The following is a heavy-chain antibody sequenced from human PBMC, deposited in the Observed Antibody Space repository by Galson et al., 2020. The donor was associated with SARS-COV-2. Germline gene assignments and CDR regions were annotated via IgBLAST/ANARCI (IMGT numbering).Heavy chain of an antibody. CDR1: GYSFTSYW. D-gene: IGHD6-13*01. CDR3: AAGYSSSWYYFDY. V-gene: IGHV5-51*01. J-gene: IGHJ4*02. Sequence: KIGESLKISCKGSGYSFTSYWIGWVRQMPGTGLEWMGIIYPGDSDTRYSPSFQGQVTISADKSISTAYLQWSSLKASDTAMYYCAAGYSSSWYYFDYWGQGTLVTVSS. CDR2: IYPGDSDT.